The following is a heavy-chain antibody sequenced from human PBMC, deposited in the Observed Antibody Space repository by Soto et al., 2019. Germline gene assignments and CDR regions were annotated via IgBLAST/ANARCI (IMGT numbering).Heavy chain of an antibody. CDR3: ARDRRDGYNPFFDY. D-gene: IGHD5-12*01. V-gene: IGHV1-69*13. CDR2: IIPIFGTA. CDR1: GGTFSSYA. J-gene: IGHJ4*02. Sequence: SVKVSCKASGGTFSSYAISWVRQASGQGLEWMGGIIPIFGTANYAQKFQGRVTITADESTSTAYMELSSLRSEDTAVYYCARDRRDGYNPFFDYWGQGTLVTVSS.